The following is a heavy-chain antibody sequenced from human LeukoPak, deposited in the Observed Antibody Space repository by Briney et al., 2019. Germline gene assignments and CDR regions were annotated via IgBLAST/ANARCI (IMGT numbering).Heavy chain of an antibody. D-gene: IGHD6-13*01. J-gene: IGHJ4*02. CDR1: GYSISSGYY. V-gene: IGHV4-38-2*02. Sequence: SETLSLTCTVSGYSISSGYYWSWIRQPPGKGLEWIGSIYHSGSTYYNPSLKSRVTISVDTSKNQFSLKLSSVTAADTAVYYCARRSHRAAAGFDYWGQGTLVTVSS. CDR3: ARRSHRAAAGFDY. CDR2: IYHSGST.